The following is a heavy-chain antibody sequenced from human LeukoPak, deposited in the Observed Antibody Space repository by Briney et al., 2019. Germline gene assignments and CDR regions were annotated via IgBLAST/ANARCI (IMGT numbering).Heavy chain of an antibody. CDR2: ISGSGGST. CDR3: AKGRVLRFLEWLLLTPGFDY. D-gene: IGHD3-3*01. CDR1: GFTFSSYA. Sequence: GGSLRLSCAASGFTFSSYAMSWVRQAPGKGLEWVSAISGSGGSTYYADSVKGRFTISRHNSKNTLYLQMNSLRAEDTAVYYCAKGRVLRFLEWLLLTPGFDYWGQGTLVTVSS. J-gene: IGHJ4*02. V-gene: IGHV3-23*01.